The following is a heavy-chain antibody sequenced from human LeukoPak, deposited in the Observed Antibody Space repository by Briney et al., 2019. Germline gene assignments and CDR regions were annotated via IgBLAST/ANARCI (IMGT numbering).Heavy chain of an antibody. CDR3: ARGPPDCSSTSCYAFDAFDI. Sequence: TSETLSLTCTVSGGSISSTSYYWGWIRQPPGKGLEYIGSIYYSGSTYYNPSPKSRVTISVDTSKNQFSLKLSSVTAADTAVYYCARGPPDCSSTSCYAFDAFDIWGQGTMVTVSS. V-gene: IGHV4-39*07. CDR1: GGSISSTSYY. CDR2: IYYSGST. D-gene: IGHD2-2*01. J-gene: IGHJ3*02.